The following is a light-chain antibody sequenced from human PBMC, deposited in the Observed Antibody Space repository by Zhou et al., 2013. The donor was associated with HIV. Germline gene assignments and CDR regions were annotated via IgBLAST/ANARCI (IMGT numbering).Light chain of an antibody. V-gene: IGKV1-27*01. CDR1: QGIANY. CDR3: QQYNDYSPSWT. CDR2: AAS. J-gene: IGKJ1*01. Sequence: DIQMTQSPPFLSASVGDNITLTCRASQGIANYVAWYQQKPGKVPKLLIYAASTLQSGVPSRFSGTGSGTEFTLTISSLQPDDFATYYCQQYNDYSPSWTFGQGTTVEIQ.